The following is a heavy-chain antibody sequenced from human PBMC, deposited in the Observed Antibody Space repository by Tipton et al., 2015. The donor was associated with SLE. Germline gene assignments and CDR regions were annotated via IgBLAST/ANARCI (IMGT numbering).Heavy chain of an antibody. V-gene: IGHV3-7*01. Sequence: SLRLSCAASGFFFSGFWMSWVRQATGKGLEWDAKLNQDGNEKNYVDSVKGRFTISRDNAKNSLYLQMNSLRAEDTAVYYCAREAILDYFDYWGQGTLVTVSS. CDR1: GFFFSGFW. D-gene: IGHD3-9*01. J-gene: IGHJ4*02. CDR3: AREAILDYFDY. CDR2: LNQDGNEK.